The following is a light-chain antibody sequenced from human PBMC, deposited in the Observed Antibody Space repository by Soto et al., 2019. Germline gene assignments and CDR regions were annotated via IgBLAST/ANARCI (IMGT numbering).Light chain of an antibody. J-gene: IGLJ1*01. Sequence: QSVLTQPPSVSGAPGQRVTISCTGSTSNIGASYDVHWYQQFPGAAPKLLIYRDTHRPSGIPNRFSGSKSGTSASLAIFVRQPGDEADYSCQSYDNSLNGYVFGTGTKVTVL. CDR1: TSNIGASYD. V-gene: IGLV1-40*01. CDR2: RDT. CDR3: QSYDNSLNGYV.